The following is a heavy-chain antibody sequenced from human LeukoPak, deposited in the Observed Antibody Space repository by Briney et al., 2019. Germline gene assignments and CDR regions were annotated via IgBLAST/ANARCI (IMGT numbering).Heavy chain of an antibody. J-gene: IGHJ3*02. D-gene: IGHD3-10*01. V-gene: IGHV3-23*01. CDR3: AKNGHLWFGEFNDAFDI. Sequence: GGSLRLSCAASGFTFSSYAMTWVRQAPGKGLEWVSTISGSSGSTYYADSVKGRFTISRDNSKNTLYLQMNSLRADDTAVYYCAKNGHLWFGEFNDAFDIWGPGTMVTVSS. CDR1: GFTFSSYA. CDR2: ISGSSGST.